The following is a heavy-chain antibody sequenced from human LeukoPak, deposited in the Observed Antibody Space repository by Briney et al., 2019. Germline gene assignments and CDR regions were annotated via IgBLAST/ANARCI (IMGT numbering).Heavy chain of an antibody. D-gene: IGHD2-2*01. CDR3: ARVPGPYTTSRYDY. CDR1: GYTFTDYY. V-gene: IGHV1-2*02. CDR2: IDPKRGDT. J-gene: IGHJ4*02. Sequence: GGSVTVSCKPSGYTFTDYYIHWVRQAPGQGPEWMGRIDPKRGDTNYAQKYQVRVAMTSDTSISTVYMELSGLRSDDTAVYYCARVPGPYTTSRYDYWGQGTLGTVSP.